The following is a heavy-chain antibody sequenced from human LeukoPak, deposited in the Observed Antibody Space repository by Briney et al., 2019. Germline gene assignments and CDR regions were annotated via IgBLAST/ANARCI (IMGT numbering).Heavy chain of an antibody. J-gene: IGHJ4*02. CDR3: PRSSSSWYNYFDY. Sequence: GGSLRLSCAASGFTFSSYAMRWVRQTPGKGLEWEAVISYDGSNKYYARSVRGRFTISRDNSKNTLYLQMSSLPAEDTAVYYCPRSSSSWYNYFDYWGQGTLVTVSS. D-gene: IGHD6-13*01. CDR1: GFTFSSYA. V-gene: IGHV3-30*15. CDR2: ISYDGSNK.